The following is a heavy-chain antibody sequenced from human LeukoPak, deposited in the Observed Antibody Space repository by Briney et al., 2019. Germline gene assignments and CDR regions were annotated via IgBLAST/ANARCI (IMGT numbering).Heavy chain of an antibody. V-gene: IGHV4-38-2*02. D-gene: IGHD4-17*01. CDR1: GYSISSGYY. CDR3: VTVTGYYYGMDV. J-gene: IGHJ6*02. Sequence: PSETLSLTCTVSGYSISSGYYWGWIRQPPGKGLEWIGSIYHSGSTYYNPSLKSRVTISVDTSKNQFSLKLSSVTAADTAVYYCVTVTGYYYGMDVWGQGTTVTVSS. CDR2: IYHSGST.